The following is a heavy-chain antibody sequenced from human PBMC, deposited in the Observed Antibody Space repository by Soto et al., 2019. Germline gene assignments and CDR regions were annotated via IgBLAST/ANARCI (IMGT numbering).Heavy chain of an antibody. D-gene: IGHD6-19*01. Sequence: QVQLKESGPGLVEPSETLSLTCTVSGASISSYFWTWIRQPAGKGLDWIGRISTSGTTNYNPSLKSRVTMSVDTSKNHSSLNLSSVTAADTAVYYCAREAGTDRWFDPCGQGTLVTVSS. J-gene: IGHJ5*02. CDR2: ISTSGTT. CDR1: GASISSYF. CDR3: AREAGTDRWFDP. V-gene: IGHV4-4*07.